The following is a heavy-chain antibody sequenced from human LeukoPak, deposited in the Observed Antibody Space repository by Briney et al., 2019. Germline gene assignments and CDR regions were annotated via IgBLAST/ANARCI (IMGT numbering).Heavy chain of an antibody. V-gene: IGHV1-24*01. CDR2: FDPEDGET. CDR1: RYTLTELS. D-gene: IGHD3-3*01. Sequence: ASVKVSCKVSRYTLTELSMHWVRQAPGKGLEWMGGFDPEDGETIYAQKFQGRVTMTEDTSTDTAYMELSSLRSEDTAVYYCATVLRFLEWLSPPDYWGQGTLVTVSS. J-gene: IGHJ4*02. CDR3: ATVLRFLEWLSPPDY.